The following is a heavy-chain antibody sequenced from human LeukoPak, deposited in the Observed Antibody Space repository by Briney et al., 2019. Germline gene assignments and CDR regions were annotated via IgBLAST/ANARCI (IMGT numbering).Heavy chain of an antibody. J-gene: IGHJ4*02. Sequence: ASVKVSCKASGYTFTSYGISWVRQAPGQGLEWMGWINPNGDDTNYAQKFQGRVTMTRDTSISTAYMELNRLRADDTALYYCATDPPNPGIYYDYWGQGTLVTVSS. V-gene: IGHV1-2*02. CDR3: ATDPPNPGIYYDY. D-gene: IGHD3-10*01. CDR1: GYTFTSYG. CDR2: INPNGDDT.